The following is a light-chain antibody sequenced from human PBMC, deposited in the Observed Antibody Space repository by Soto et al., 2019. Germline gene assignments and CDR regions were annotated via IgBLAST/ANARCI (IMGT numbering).Light chain of an antibody. Sequence: DIQMNQSPSSLSASVGDRVTITCRASQNIRSYLNWYQQKPGKAPQILIYATSSLQTGVPSRFSASGSVTDFSLVISDLQPEDSATYYCQQGYSSRWTSGRGTKVEIK. CDR1: QNIRSY. CDR3: QQGYSSRWT. V-gene: IGKV1-39*01. J-gene: IGKJ1*01. CDR2: ATS.